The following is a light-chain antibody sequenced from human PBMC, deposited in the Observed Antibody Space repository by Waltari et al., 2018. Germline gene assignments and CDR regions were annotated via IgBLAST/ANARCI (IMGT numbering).Light chain of an antibody. CDR2: DVN. CDR3: YSYAGTSTWV. V-gene: IGLV2-11*01. CDR1: ISYPGRSYY. J-gene: IGLJ3*02. Sequence: QSALTQPRSVSGSPGQSVTISSTGTISYPGRSYYVSWYQQRPGKAPQLMIYDVNKRPSGVPDRFSGSKSGNTASLTISGLQAEDEADYYCYSYAGTSTWVFGGGTKLTVL.